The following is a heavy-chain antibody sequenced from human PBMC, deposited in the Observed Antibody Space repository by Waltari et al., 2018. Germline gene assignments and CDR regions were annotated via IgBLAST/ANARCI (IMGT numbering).Heavy chain of an antibody. CDR2: INHSGST. J-gene: IGHJ5*02. CDR3: ARGGGDFWSGYYRGPKSWFDP. V-gene: IGHV4-34*01. Sequence: QVQLQQWGAGLLKPSETLSLTCAVYGGSFSGYYWSWIRQPPGKGLEWIGEINHSGSTTYNPSLKSRVTISVDTSKNQFSLKLSSVTAADTAVYYCARGGGDFWSGYYRGPKSWFDPWGQGTLVTVSS. CDR1: GGSFSGYY. D-gene: IGHD3-3*01.